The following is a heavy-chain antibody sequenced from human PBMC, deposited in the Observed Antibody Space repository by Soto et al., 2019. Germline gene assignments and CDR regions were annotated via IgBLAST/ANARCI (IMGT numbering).Heavy chain of an antibody. CDR1: GFTFSSYW. D-gene: IGHD2-15*01. J-gene: IGHJ3*02. Sequence: EVQLVESGGGLVQPGGSLRLSCAASGFTFSSYWMHWVRQAPGKGLVWVSRINSDGSSTSYADSVKGRFTISRDNAKNTLYLQMNSLRAEDTVVYYCARDREHCSGGSCSPGAFDIWGQGTMVTVSS. V-gene: IGHV3-74*01. CDR2: INSDGSST. CDR3: ARDREHCSGGSCSPGAFDI.